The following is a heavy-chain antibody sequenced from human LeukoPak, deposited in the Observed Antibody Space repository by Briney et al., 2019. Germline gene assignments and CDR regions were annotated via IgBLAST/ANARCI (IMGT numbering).Heavy chain of an antibody. J-gene: IGHJ4*02. D-gene: IGHD6-19*01. CDR1: GFTFSSYA. CDR2: ISYDGSSK. Sequence: PGTSLRLSCAASGFTFSSYATHWVRQAPGKGLEWVAVISYDGSSKYFADSVKGRFTISRDTSKNTLYLQMNSLRAEDTAVYYCARANRPFHSSGWYKDYWGQGTLVTVSS. CDR3: ARANRPFHSSGWYKDY. V-gene: IGHV3-30-3*01.